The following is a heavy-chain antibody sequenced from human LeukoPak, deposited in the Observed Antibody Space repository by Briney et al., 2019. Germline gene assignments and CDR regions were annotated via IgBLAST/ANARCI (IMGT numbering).Heavy chain of an antibody. CDR3: ARGYYYGSERSFSFDY. Sequence: SETLSLTCTVSDGSINNYYWSWIRQPPGKGLEWIGYIFYTGSTKYNPSLESRVTISVDTSKNQFSLKLSSVTAADTAVYYCARGYYYGSERSFSFDYWGQGTLVTVSS. D-gene: IGHD3-10*01. J-gene: IGHJ4*02. CDR2: IFYTGST. CDR1: DGSINNYY. V-gene: IGHV4-59*08.